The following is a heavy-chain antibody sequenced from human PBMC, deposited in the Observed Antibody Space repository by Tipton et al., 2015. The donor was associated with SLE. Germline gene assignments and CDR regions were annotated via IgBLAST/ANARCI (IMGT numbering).Heavy chain of an antibody. V-gene: IGHV4-59*02. CDR1: GDSVSSNY. CDR2: IDYRDIT. CDR3: AKDSGTYYFDF. Sequence: TLSLTCTVSGDSVSSNYWSWIRQPPGKGLEWIGYIDYRDITNYNPSLKSRVTMSIDTSKNQFSLKLSSVTAADTAVYYCAKDSGTYYFDFWGQGVLVNVSS. J-gene: IGHJ4*02. D-gene: IGHD1-26*01.